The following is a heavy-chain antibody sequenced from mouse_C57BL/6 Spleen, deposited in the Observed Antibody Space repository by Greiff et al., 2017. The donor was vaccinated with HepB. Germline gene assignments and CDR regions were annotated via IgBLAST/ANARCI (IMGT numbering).Heavy chain of an antibody. CDR1: GFSLTSYA. V-gene: IGHV2-9-1*01. D-gene: IGHD1-1*01. CDR2: IWTGGGT. CDR3: ARPSYYGSSYDWYFDV. J-gene: IGHJ1*03. Sequence: VMLVESGPGLVAPSQSLSITCTVSGFSLTSYAISWVRQPPGKGLEWLGVIWTGGGTNYNSALKSRLSISKDNSKSQVFLKMNSLQTDDTARYYCARPSYYGSSYDWYFDVWGTGTTVTVSS.